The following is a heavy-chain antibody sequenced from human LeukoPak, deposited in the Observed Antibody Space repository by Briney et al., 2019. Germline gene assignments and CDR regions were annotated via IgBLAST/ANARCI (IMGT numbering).Heavy chain of an antibody. CDR2: IYYSGST. V-gene: IGHV4-30-4*01. CDR3: ARDEDYGDYESAFDI. CDR1: GGSISSGDYY. Sequence: SETLSLTCTVSGGSISSGDYYWSWIRQPPGKGLEWIGYIYYSGSTYYNPSLKSRVTISVDTSKNQFSLKLSSVTAADTAVYYCARDEDYGDYESAFDIWGQGIMVTVSS. D-gene: IGHD4-17*01. J-gene: IGHJ3*02.